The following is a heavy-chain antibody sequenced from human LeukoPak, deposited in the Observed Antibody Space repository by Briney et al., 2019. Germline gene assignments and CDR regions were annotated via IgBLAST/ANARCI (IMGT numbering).Heavy chain of an antibody. D-gene: IGHD1-1*01. CDR3: AKAGREYYYYMDV. CDR1: GFTFDDYT. CDR2: ISWGGGST. Sequence: GGSLRLSCAASGFTFDDYTMHWVRQAPGKGLEWVSLISWGGGSTYYADSVKGRFTISRDNSKNSLYLQMNSLRTEDTALYYCAKAGREYYYYMDVWGKGTTVTVSS. V-gene: IGHV3-43*01. J-gene: IGHJ6*03.